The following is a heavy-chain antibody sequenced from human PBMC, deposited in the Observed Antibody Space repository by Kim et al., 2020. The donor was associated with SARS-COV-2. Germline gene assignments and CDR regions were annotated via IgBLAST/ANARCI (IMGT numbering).Heavy chain of an antibody. V-gene: IGHV3-21*01. J-gene: IGHJ4*02. Sequence: GGSLRLSCAASGFTFSSYSMNWVRQAPGKGLEWVSSISSSSSYIYYADSVKGRFTISRDNAKNSLYLQMNSLRAEDTAVYYCARDPHGDYVFFDYWGQGTLVTVSS. CDR3: ARDPHGDYVFFDY. D-gene: IGHD4-17*01. CDR2: ISSSSSYI. CDR1: GFTFSSYS.